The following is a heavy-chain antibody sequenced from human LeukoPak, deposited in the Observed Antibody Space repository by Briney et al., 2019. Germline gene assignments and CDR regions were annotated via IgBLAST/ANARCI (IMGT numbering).Heavy chain of an antibody. CDR3: ARDFGQQLAY. CDR1: GFTFSSYS. D-gene: IGHD6-13*01. CDR2: ISSSSSTI. V-gene: IGHV3-48*04. Sequence: RSGGSLRLSCAASGFTFSSYSMNWVRQAPGKGLEWVSYISSSSSTIYYADSVKGRFTISRDNAKNSLYLQMNSLRAEDTAVYYCARDFGQQLAYWGQGTLVTVSS. J-gene: IGHJ4*02.